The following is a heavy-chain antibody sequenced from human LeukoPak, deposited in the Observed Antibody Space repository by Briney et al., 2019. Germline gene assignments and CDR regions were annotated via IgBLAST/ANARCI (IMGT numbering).Heavy chain of an antibody. V-gene: IGHV3-7*01. CDR3: VRGYYLVY. D-gene: IGHD3-22*01. CDR2: IKQDGSET. Sequence: GGSLRLSCAASGLTFSSYWMTWVRQAPGKGLEWVANIKQDGSETYYVDSVKGRFTISRDNAENSLSLQMNSLRAEDTAVYYCVRGYYLVYWGQGTLVTVSS. CDR1: GLTFSSYW. J-gene: IGHJ4*02.